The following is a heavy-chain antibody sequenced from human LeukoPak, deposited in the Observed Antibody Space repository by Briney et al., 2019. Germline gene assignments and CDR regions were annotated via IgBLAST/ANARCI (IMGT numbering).Heavy chain of an antibody. CDR1: GGSISSYN. Sequence: SETLSFTCTVSGGSISSYNWSWIRQPPGKGLEWIGYIYYSGSTNYNPSLKSRVTISVDTSKNQFSLELSSVTAADTAVYYCARDRADYGDYFDWFDPWGQGTRVSVSS. D-gene: IGHD4-17*01. CDR3: ARDRADYGDYFDWFDP. CDR2: IYYSGST. V-gene: IGHV4-59*01. J-gene: IGHJ5*02.